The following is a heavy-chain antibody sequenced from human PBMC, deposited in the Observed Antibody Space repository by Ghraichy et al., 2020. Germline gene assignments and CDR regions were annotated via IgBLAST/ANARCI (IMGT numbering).Heavy chain of an antibody. V-gene: IGHV1-8*01. CDR2: INPDSGNT. J-gene: IGHJ5*02. D-gene: IGHD4-17*01. CDR3: ARRLTTGGDWFDP. Sequence: ASVKVSCKASGYTFSSDDINWVRQATGQGLEWMGWINPDSGNTGYAQHFKGRVTLTKNTSTNTIYMELNSSRSEDTAVYYCARRLTTGGDWFDPWGQGTLVTVSS. CDR1: GYTFSSDD.